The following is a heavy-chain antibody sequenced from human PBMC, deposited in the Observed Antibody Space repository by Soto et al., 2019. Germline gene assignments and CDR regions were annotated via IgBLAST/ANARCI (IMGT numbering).Heavy chain of an antibody. CDR3: TKDRSLWFGEYTCAMDV. CDR1: GFTFRNAW. D-gene: IGHD3-10*01. Sequence: EVQLVESGGGLVKPGGPLTLSCEGSGFTFRNAWMSWVRQAPGTGLEWVGRIKSFSDGETTNYAATVQGRFTISRDDSNTTLYLRMSSLKSEDAAVYYCTKDRSLWFGEYTCAMDVWGQGTTVTVSS. V-gene: IGHV3-15*01. J-gene: IGHJ6*02. CDR2: IKSFSDGETT.